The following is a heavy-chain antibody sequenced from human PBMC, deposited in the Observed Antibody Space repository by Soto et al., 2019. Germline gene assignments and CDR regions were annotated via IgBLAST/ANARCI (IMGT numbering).Heavy chain of an antibody. CDR2: IYHSGST. CDR3: AIVNSGEDYYYYGMDV. D-gene: IGHD1-1*01. J-gene: IGHJ6*02. CDR1: GGSISSSNW. V-gene: IGHV4-4*02. Sequence: PSETLSLTCAVSGGSISSSNWWSWVRQPPGKGLEWIGEIYHSGSTNYNPSLKSRVTISVDKSKNQFSLKLSSVTAADTAVYYCAIVNSGEDYYYYGMDVWGQGTTVTVSS.